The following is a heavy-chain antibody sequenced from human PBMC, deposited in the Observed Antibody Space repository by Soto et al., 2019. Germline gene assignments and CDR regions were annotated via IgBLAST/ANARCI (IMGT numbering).Heavy chain of an antibody. CDR2: ISYDGSNK. V-gene: IGHV3-30-3*01. J-gene: IGHJ6*02. D-gene: IGHD2-2*01. Sequence: GSLRLSCAASGFTFSSYAMHWVRQAPGKGLEWVAVISYDGSNKYYADSVKGRFTISRDNSKNTLYLQMNSLRAEDTAVYYCARDLPGYCISTSCWDYYYGMDVWGQGTTVTVSS. CDR1: GFTFSSYA. CDR3: ARDLPGYCISTSCWDYYYGMDV.